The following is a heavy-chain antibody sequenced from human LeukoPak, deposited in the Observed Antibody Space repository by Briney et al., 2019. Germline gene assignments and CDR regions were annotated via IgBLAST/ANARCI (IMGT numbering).Heavy chain of an antibody. D-gene: IGHD3-22*01. CDR2: ISAYNGNT. V-gene: IGHV1-18*01. CDR1: GYTFTSYG. Sequence: ASVKVSCKASGYTFTSYGISWVRQAPGQGLEWMGWISAYNGNTNYAQKLQGRVTMTTDTSTSTAYMELRSLRSDDTAVYYCARDPHYYDSSGLLVYFDYWGQGTLVTVSS. CDR3: ARDPHYYDSSGLLVYFDY. J-gene: IGHJ4*02.